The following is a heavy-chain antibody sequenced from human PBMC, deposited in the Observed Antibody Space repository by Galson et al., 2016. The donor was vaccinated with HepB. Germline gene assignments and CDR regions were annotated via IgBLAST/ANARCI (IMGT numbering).Heavy chain of an antibody. V-gene: IGHV3-7*01. CDR1: RFTFNTYW. Sequence: SLRLSCAASRFTFNTYWMTWIRQAPGKGLEWVANMKADGSERHYVDSVRGRFTISRDNARNSLYLQMNSLRAEDTAVYYCARGVRNRYDFLTTNSYEPFDIWGHGIMVTVSS. CDR2: MKADGSER. D-gene: IGHD3-9*01. J-gene: IGHJ3*02. CDR3: ARGVRNRYDFLTTNSYEPFDI.